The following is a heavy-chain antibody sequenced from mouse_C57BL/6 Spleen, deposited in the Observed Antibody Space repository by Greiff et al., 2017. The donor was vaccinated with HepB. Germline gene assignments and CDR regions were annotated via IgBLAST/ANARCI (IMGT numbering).Heavy chain of an antibody. J-gene: IGHJ4*01. Sequence: EVKLVESGGGLVKPGGSLKLSCAASGFTFSDYGMHWVRQAPEKGLEWVAYISSGSSTIYYADTVKGRFTISRDNAKNTLFLQMTSLRSEDTAMYYCARGNCSIFYAMDYWGQGTSVTVSS. CDR3: ARGNCSIFYAMDY. CDR2: ISSGSSTI. V-gene: IGHV5-17*01. CDR1: GFTFSDYG. D-gene: IGHD2-5*01.